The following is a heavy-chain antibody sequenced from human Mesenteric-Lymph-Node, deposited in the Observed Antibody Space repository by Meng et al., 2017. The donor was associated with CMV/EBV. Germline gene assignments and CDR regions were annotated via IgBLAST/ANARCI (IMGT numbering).Heavy chain of an antibody. J-gene: IGHJ4*02. Sequence: GGSLRLSCAASGFTFSSYWMSWVRQAPGKGLVWVSRINSDGSSTSYADSVKGRFTISRDNAKNTLYLQMNSLRAEDTAVYYCARGRSGYYDFWSGYQNYWGQGTLVTVSS. CDR2: INSDGSST. CDR1: GFTFSSYW. D-gene: IGHD3-3*01. V-gene: IGHV3-74*01. CDR3: ARGRSGYYDFWSGYQNY.